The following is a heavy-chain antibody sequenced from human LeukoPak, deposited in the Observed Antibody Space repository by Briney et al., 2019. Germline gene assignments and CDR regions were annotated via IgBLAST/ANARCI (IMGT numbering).Heavy chain of an antibody. Sequence: GGSLRLSCSASGFTFTTYGMNWVRQAPGKGLEWVSGIGGSGTRTYYADSVKGRFTISGDNSKNTLFLQMNSLRAEDTAVYYCAHGAMYQLDYWGQGTLVTVSS. V-gene: IGHV3-23*01. CDR1: GFTFTTYG. CDR3: AHGAMYQLDY. J-gene: IGHJ4*02. D-gene: IGHD2-2*01. CDR2: IGGSGTRT.